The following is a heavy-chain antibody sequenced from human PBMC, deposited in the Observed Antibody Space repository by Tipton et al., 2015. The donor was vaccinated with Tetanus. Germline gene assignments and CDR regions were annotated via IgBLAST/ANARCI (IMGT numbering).Heavy chain of an antibody. J-gene: IGHJ4*02. CDR3: ARHESLVGGSYDY. V-gene: IGHV4-39*01. Sequence: GLVKPSETLSLTCTVSGGSISSGNYYWGWIRQPPGKGLEWIGSLYFSGRTYYSPPLKSRVTISGDPSNNQFSLKLTSVTAADSAVYYCARHESLVGGSYDYWGQGTLVTVSS. D-gene: IGHD3-10*01. CDR1: GGSISSGNYY. CDR2: LYFSGRT.